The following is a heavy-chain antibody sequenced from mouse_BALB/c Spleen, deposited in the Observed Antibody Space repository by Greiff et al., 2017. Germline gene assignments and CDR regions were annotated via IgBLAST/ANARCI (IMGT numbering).Heavy chain of an antibody. D-gene: IGHD2-4*01. J-gene: IGHJ3*01. V-gene: IGHV5-6*01. Sequence: VQLKQSGGDLVKPGGSLKLSCAASGFTFSSYGMSWVRQTPDKRLEWVATISSGGSYTYYPDSVKGRFTISRDNAKNTLYLQMSSLKSEDTAMYYCARHGYYDYDGFAYWGQGTLVTVSA. CDR3: ARHGYYDYDGFAY. CDR1: GFTFSSYG. CDR2: ISSGGSYT.